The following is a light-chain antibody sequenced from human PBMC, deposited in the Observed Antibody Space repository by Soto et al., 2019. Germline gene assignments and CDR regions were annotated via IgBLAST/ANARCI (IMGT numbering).Light chain of an antibody. V-gene: IGKV1-8*01. CDR3: QQYYSYPRT. Sequence: AIRMTQSPSSFSASTGDRVTITCRASQGISSYLAWYQQKPGKAPKLLIYAASTLQSGVPSRVSGSGSGTDFTLTISCLQSEDFSTYYCQQYYSYPRTCGQGTKVEIK. J-gene: IGKJ1*01. CDR1: QGISSY. CDR2: AAS.